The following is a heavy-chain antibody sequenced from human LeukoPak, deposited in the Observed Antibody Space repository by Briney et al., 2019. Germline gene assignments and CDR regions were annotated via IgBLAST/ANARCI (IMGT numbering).Heavy chain of an antibody. D-gene: IGHD3-22*01. Sequence: GGSLRLSCTVSGFTVSSNSMSWVRQAPGKGLEWVSFIYSGTIHYSDSVKGRFTISRDNAKNSLYLQMNSLRAEDTAVYYCAVGDYYDSSGYIHDAFDFWGQGTMVTVSS. V-gene: IGHV3-53*01. CDR3: AVGDYYDSSGYIHDAFDF. J-gene: IGHJ3*01. CDR2: IYSGTI. CDR1: GFTVSSNS.